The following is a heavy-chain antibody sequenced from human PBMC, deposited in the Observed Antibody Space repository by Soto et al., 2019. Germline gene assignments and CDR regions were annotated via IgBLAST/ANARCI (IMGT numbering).Heavy chain of an antibody. CDR1: GGTFSSYA. CDR3: VRPPVGIAARPWYYYYGMDV. Sequence: GASVKVSCKASGGTFSSYAISWVRQAPGQWLEWMGGIIPIFGTANYAQKFQGRFTITANESTSTAYMELSSLRSEDTAVYYCVRPPVGIAARPWYYYYGMDVWGQGTTVTVS. V-gene: IGHV1-69*13. D-gene: IGHD6-6*01. CDR2: IIPIFGTA. J-gene: IGHJ6*02.